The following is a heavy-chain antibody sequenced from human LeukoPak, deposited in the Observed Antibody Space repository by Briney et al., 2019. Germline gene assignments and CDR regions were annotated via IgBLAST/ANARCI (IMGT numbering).Heavy chain of an antibody. CDR3: AKDRHFDY. V-gene: IGHV3-30*18. CDR1: GFTFSSYG. Sequence: GGSLRLSCTASGFTFSSYGMHWVRQAPGKGLEWVAVISYDGSNKYYADSVKGRFTISRDNSKNTLYLQMNSLRAEDTAVYYCAKDRHFDYWGQGTLVTVSS. J-gene: IGHJ4*02. CDR2: ISYDGSNK.